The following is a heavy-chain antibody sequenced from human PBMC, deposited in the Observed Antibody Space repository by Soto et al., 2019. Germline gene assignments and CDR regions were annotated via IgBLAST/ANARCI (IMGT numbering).Heavy chain of an antibody. CDR1: GGSISSYY. CDR2: IYYSGST. D-gene: IGHD3-9*01. J-gene: IGHJ4*02. Sequence: SETLSLTCTVSGGSISSYYWSWIRQPPGKGLEWIGYIYYSGSTNYNPSLKSRVTISVGTSKNQFSLKLRSVTAADTAVYYCARSSSNYDILTGPPDYWGQGTLVTVSS. CDR3: ARSSSNYDILTGPPDY. V-gene: IGHV4-59*01.